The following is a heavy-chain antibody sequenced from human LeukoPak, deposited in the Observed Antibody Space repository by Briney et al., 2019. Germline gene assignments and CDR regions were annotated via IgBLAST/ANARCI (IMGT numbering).Heavy chain of an antibody. J-gene: IGHJ4*02. D-gene: IGHD5-18*01. CDR2: ISGSGGST. Sequence: GGSLRLSCAASGFTFSSYAMSWVRQAPGKGLEWVSAISGSGGSTYYADSVKGRFTVSRDNSKNTLYLQMNSLRAEDTAVYYCAEDRYSYGYDYWGQGTLVTVSS. V-gene: IGHV3-23*01. CDR1: GFTFSSYA. CDR3: AEDRYSYGYDY.